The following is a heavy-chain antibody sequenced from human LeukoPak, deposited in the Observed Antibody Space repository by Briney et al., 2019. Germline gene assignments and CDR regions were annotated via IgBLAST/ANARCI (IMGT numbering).Heavy chain of an antibody. Sequence: ASVKVSCKVSGYILTELSMHWVRQAPGQGLEWMGWISAYNGNTNYAQKLQGRVTMTTDTSTSTAYMELRSLRSDDTAVYYCARDSYYGSGSYPRPSYYYYYYMDVWGKGTTVTISS. CDR3: ARDSYYGSGSYPRPSYYYYYYMDV. V-gene: IGHV1-18*01. CDR1: GYILTELS. D-gene: IGHD3-10*01. J-gene: IGHJ6*03. CDR2: ISAYNGNT.